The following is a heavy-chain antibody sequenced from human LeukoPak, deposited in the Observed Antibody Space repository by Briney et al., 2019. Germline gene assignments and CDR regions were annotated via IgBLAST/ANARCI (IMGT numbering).Heavy chain of an antibody. CDR2: ISWDSSYT. V-gene: IGHV3-11*03. J-gene: IGHJ4*02. D-gene: IGHD3-22*01. CDR1: GFTFSDYY. Sequence: GGSLRLSCAASGFTFSDYYMSWIRQAPGRGLEWVSYISWDSSYTSYADSVKGRFTVSRDNAQKSLYLQMDSLRAEDTAVYYCASGAYDSLFYFDYWGQGTLVTVSS. CDR3: ASGAYDSLFYFDY.